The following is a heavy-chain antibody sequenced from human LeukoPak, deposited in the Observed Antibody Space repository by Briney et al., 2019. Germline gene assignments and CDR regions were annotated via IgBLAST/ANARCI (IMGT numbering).Heavy chain of an antibody. CDR1: GGSFSGYY. Sequence: SETLSLTCAVYGGSFSGYYWSWIRQPPGKGLEWIGEINHSGSTNYNPSLKSRVTIPVDTSKNQFSLKLSSVTAADTAVYYCASLGIAAAGTWGQGTLVTVSS. J-gene: IGHJ4*02. CDR3: ASLGIAAAGT. CDR2: INHSGST. V-gene: IGHV4-34*01. D-gene: IGHD6-13*01.